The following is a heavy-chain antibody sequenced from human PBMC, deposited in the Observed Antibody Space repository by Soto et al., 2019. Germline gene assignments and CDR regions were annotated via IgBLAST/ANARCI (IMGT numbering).Heavy chain of an antibody. J-gene: IGHJ4*02. CDR2: INHSGTT. CDR3: ARGIIAARGVFGY. CDR1: GGSISSGGYY. Sequence: SETLSLTCTVSGGSISSGGYYWIWLRQPPGKGLEWIGEINHSGTTNYNPSLKSRVTISVDTSKNQFSLSLSSVTAADTAVYHCARGIIAARGVFGYWGQGTQVTVSS. D-gene: IGHD6-6*01. V-gene: IGHV4-39*07.